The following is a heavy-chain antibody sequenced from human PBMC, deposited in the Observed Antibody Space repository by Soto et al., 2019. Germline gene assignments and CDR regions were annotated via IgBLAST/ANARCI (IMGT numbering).Heavy chain of an antibody. V-gene: IGHV1-8*01. CDR2: MNPNSGNT. J-gene: IGHJ5*02. Sequence: QVQLVQSGAEVKKPGASVKVSCKASGYTFTSYDINWVRQATGQGLEWMGWMNPNSGNTGYAQKVQGGVTMTRNTSISTADTELSSLRSEDTAVYYCARLKILTRGFDPWGQGTLVTVSS. CDR3: ARLKILTRGFDP. D-gene: IGHD2-21*02. CDR1: GYTFTSYD.